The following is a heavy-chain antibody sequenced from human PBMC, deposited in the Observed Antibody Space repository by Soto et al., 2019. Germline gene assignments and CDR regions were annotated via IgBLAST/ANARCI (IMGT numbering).Heavy chain of an antibody. V-gene: IGHV2-5*02. CDR3: AHAYGGRSLS. J-gene: IGHJ5*02. CDR2: IYWDDSK. CDR1: GFSLTTDRVG. D-gene: IGHD1-26*01. Sequence: QITLKESGPTLVKPTQTLTLTCTFSGFSLTTDRVGVGWIRQPPGEALEWLAVIYWDDSKTYRPSLESRLTITEDTYKNQVAPTMANMDSLDTATYFCAHAYGGRSLSWGQGTLVTVSS.